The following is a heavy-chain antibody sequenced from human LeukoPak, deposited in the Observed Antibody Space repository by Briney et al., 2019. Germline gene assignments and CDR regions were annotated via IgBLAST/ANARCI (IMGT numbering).Heavy chain of an antibody. J-gene: IGHJ4*02. CDR2: IIPIFGTA. CDR1: GGTFSSYA. Sequence: ASVKVSCKASGGTFSSYAISWVRQAPGQGLEWMGRIIPIFGTANYAQKFQGRVTITTDESTSTAYMELSSLRSEDTAVYYCARDGSGRHYYGSVSPPDYWGQGTLVTVSS. D-gene: IGHD3-10*01. CDR3: ARDGSGRHYYGSVSPPDY. V-gene: IGHV1-69*05.